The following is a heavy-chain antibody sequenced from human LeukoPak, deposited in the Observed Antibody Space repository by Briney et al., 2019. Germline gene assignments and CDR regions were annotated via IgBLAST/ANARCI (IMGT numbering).Heavy chain of an antibody. J-gene: IGHJ4*02. V-gene: IGHV3-48*03. CDR2: ISTSGSTQ. CDR3: ARADYPDY. CDR1: GFTFSSFE. D-gene: IGHD4/OR15-4a*01. Sequence: QPGGSLRLSCAASGFTFSSFEMNWVRQAPGKGLEWVSYISTSGSTQYYEDSVKGRFTISRDNAKNSLFLQMNSLRAEDTAVYYCARADYPDYWGQGTLVTVSS.